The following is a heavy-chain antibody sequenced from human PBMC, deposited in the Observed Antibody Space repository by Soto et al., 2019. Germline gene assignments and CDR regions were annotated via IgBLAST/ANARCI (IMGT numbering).Heavy chain of an antibody. CDR2: IKSKTEGGTT. CDR1: GSIFSNAW. V-gene: IGHV3-15*01. J-gene: IGHJ1*01. Sequence: GGSLRLSCAASGSIFSNAWMSWVRQAPGKGLEWVGRIKSKTEGGTTDYAAPVRGRLTISRDDSKNTLFLQMDSLKTEDTAVYYCTTSRMVAGTCQSWGQGTLVTVSS. D-gene: IGHD6-19*01. CDR3: TTSRMVAGTCQS.